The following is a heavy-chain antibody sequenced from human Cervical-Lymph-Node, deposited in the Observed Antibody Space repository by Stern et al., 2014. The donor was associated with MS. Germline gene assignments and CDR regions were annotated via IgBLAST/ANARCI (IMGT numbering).Heavy chain of an antibody. V-gene: IGHV4-31*03. Sequence: VHLVESGPGLVKPSQTLSLTCTVSGGSISSDNYYWTWIRQHPGKGLEWIGHIYYSGTTYYNPSLKSRVSITVDTSKNLFSLRLSSVTAADTAVYYCARDHFTTSLDVWGHATTVTVS. CDR2: IYYSGTT. CDR1: GGSISSDNYY. CDR3: ARDHFTTSLDV. J-gene: IGHJ6*02. D-gene: IGHD2-2*01.